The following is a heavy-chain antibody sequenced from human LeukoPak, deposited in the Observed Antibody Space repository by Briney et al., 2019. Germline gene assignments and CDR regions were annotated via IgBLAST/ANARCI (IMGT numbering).Heavy chain of an antibody. CDR1: GFTFDDYA. CDR3: AKDSSLGAFDI. J-gene: IGHJ3*02. CDR2: ISWNSGSI. V-gene: IGHV3-9*01. Sequence: QTGGSLRLSCAASGFTFDDYAMHWVRQAPGKGLEWVSGISWNSGSIGYADSVKGRFTISRDNAKNSLYLQMNSLRAEDTALYYCAKDSSLGAFDIWGQGTMVTVSS.